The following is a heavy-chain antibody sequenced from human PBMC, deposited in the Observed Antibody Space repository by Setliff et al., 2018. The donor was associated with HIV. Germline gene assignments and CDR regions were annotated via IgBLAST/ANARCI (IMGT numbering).Heavy chain of an antibody. CDR2: IIPNSDDT. CDR1: GYTFTGYY. D-gene: IGHD1-1*01. J-gene: IGHJ3*02. V-gene: IGHV1-2*02. Sequence: GASVQVSCKASGYTFTGYYIHWVRQAPGQGLEWMGWIIPNSDDTNYAQKFQGRVTMTRDTSISTAYMEMSRLRSDDTAIYYCARAAGDWNTFDIWGQGTMVTVSS. CDR3: ARAAGDWNTFDI.